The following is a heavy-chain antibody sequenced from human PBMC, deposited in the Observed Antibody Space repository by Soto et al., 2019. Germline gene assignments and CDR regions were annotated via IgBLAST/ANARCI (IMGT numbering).Heavy chain of an antibody. V-gene: IGHV3-15*07. Sequence: GGSLRLSCAASDFTFSNAWINWVRQAPGKGLEWVGRIKSKTHGGTTDFAAPVKGRFAISRDDSKNMVYLQMNSLKTEDTAVYYCTTLADDYDSSGYYECDYWGQGTLVTVSS. CDR3: TTLADDYDSSGYYECDY. CDR2: IKSKTHGGTT. CDR1: DFTFSNAW. J-gene: IGHJ4*02. D-gene: IGHD3-22*01.